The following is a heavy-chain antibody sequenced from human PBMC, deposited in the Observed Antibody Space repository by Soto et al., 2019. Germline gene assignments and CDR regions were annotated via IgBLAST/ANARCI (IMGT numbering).Heavy chain of an antibody. V-gene: IGHV3-74*01. CDR3: AREFPAITMIVVPHTFDI. CDR2: INSDGSST. J-gene: IGHJ3*02. Sequence: EVQLVESGGGLVQPGGSLRLSCAASGFTFSSYWMHWVRQAPGKGLVWVSRINSDGSSTSYADSVKGRFTISRDNAKNTLYLQMNIRRTEDTAVYYCAREFPAITMIVVPHTFDIWGQGKMVNGSS. D-gene: IGHD3-22*01. CDR1: GFTFSSYW.